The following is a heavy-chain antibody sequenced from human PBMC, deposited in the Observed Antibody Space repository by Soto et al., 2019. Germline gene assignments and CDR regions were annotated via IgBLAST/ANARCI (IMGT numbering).Heavy chain of an antibody. J-gene: IGHJ6*02. CDR3: ARDGDCTGGTCYLGYGFDV. CDR2: IYYSGDT. Sequence: QVQLQESGPGLVKPSQTLSLTCTVSGGSINTGGYYWSWIRQHPGKGLEWIGNIYYSGDTNYNPSPKSRVTISIDTSETQFSLKMSSVTAADTVVYYCARDGDCTGGTCYLGYGFDVWGLGTTVTVSS. V-gene: IGHV4-31*03. CDR1: GGSINTGGYY. D-gene: IGHD2-15*01.